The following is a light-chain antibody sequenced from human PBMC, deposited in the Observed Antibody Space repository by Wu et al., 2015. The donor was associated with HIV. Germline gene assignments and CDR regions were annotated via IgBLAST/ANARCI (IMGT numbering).Light chain of an antibody. Sequence: DIQMTQSPSAMSTSVGDRITITCRASQDISNYLAWFQQKPGKVPRRIIYTASNLHNGVPSRFSATGFGTEFTLTITNLQPEDVATYYCLQHLSYPLTFGGGTKVDIK. CDR3: LQHLSYPLT. J-gene: IGKJ4*01. CDR1: QDISNY. CDR2: TAS. V-gene: IGKV1-17*03.